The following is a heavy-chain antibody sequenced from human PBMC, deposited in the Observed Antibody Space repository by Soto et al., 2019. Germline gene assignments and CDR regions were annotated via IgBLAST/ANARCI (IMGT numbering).Heavy chain of an antibody. CDR2: IWYYGSNK. CDR3: ARDNIGYGSPRGAPGLDY. J-gene: IGHJ4*02. V-gene: IGHV3-33*01. CDR1: GFTFSSYG. D-gene: IGHD5-18*01. Sequence: GGSLRLSCAASGFTFSSYGMHWVRQAPGKGLEWVAVIWYYGSNKYYADSVKGRFTISRDNSKNTLYLQMNSLRAEDTAVYYCARDNIGYGSPRGAPGLDYWGQGTLVTVSS.